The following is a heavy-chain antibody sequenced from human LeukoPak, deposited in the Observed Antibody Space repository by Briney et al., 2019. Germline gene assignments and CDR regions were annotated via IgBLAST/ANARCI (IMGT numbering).Heavy chain of an antibody. CDR1: GFTFSSYW. J-gene: IGHJ4*02. CDR3: ARAPVGYDSSGYRHFDY. D-gene: IGHD3-22*01. V-gene: IGHV3-7*01. Sequence: PGGSLRLSCAASGFTFSSYWMHWVRQAPGKGLEWVANIKEDGSEKNYVDSVKGRFTVSRDNAKNSLYLQMNSLRVGDTAVYYCARAPVGYDSSGYRHFDYWGQGTLVTVSS. CDR2: IKEDGSEK.